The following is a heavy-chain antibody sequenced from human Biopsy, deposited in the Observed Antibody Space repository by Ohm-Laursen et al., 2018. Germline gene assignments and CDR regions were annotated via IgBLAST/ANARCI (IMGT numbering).Heavy chain of an antibody. D-gene: IGHD1-26*01. J-gene: IGHJ4*02. CDR3: ARDALGGGSYRFFY. CDR1: GGTFTKYA. V-gene: IGHV1-69*13. CDR2: IIPIFGTA. Sequence: SAKVSRKASGGTFTKYAISWVRQAPGQGLEWMGGIIPIFGTANYAQKFQGRVTITADESTSTAYMELSSLRSDDAAVYYCARDALGGGSYRFFYWGQGSLVTVSS.